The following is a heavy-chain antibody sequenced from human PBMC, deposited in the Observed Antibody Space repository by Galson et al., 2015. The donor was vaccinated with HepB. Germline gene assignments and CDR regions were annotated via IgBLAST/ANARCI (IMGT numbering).Heavy chain of an antibody. CDR2: INPNSGGT. V-gene: IGHV1-2*06. Sequence: SVKVSCKASGYTFTGYYMHWVRQAPGQGLEWMGRINPNSGGTNYAQKFQGRVTMTRDTSISTAYMELSRLRSDDTAVYYCARAGIAVAGRSNWFDPWGQGTLVTVSS. CDR1: GYTFTGYY. D-gene: IGHD6-19*01. J-gene: IGHJ5*02. CDR3: ARAGIAVAGRSNWFDP.